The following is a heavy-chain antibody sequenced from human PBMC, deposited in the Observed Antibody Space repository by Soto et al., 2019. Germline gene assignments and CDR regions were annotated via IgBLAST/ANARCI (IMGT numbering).Heavy chain of an antibody. J-gene: IGHJ6*02. CDR1: GFTFSSYG. D-gene: IGHD3-22*01. Sequence: QVQLVESGGGVVQPGRSLRLSCAASGFTFSSYGMHWVRQAPGKGLEWVAVISYDGSNKYYADSVKGRFTISRDNSKNTLYLQMNSLRAEDTAMYYCAKDGRWYYYDSRMGLHYYGMDVWGQGTTVTVSS. CDR2: ISYDGSNK. CDR3: AKDGRWYYYDSRMGLHYYGMDV. V-gene: IGHV3-30*18.